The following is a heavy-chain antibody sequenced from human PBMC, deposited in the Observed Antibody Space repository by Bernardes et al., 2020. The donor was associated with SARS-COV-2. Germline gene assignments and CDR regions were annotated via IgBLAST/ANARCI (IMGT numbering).Heavy chain of an antibody. D-gene: IGHD6-13*01. V-gene: IGHV3-33*01. CDR3: ASEAAAGTPYDY. Sequence: GGSLRLSCAASGFTFSSYGMHWVRQAPGKGLEWVAVIWYDGSNKYYADSVKGRFTISRDNSKNTLYLQMNSLRAEDTAVYYCASEAAAGTPYDYWGQGTLVTVSS. J-gene: IGHJ4*02. CDR2: IWYDGSNK. CDR1: GFTFSSYG.